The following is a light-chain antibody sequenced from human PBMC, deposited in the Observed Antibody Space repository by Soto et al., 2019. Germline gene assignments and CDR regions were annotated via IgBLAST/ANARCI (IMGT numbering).Light chain of an antibody. V-gene: IGKV3-11*01. J-gene: IGKJ4*01. Sequence: EIVLTQSPATLSLSPGVRATLSCSTRQRVSSDLAWYQHKPGQAPRLLIYDASNRATGIPARFSGSGSGTDFTLTIGSLEPEDFAGYYGQQRRNWPQLTVGGGTKVEIK. CDR1: QRVSSD. CDR2: DAS. CDR3: QQRRNWPQLT.